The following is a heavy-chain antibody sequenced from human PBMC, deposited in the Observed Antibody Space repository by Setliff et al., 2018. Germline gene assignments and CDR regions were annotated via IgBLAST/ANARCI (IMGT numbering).Heavy chain of an antibody. J-gene: IGHJ6*02. CDR2: IVPIVGIT. D-gene: IGHD3-22*01. V-gene: IGHV1-69*10. Sequence: SVKVSCKASGGTFSKYGISWVRQAPGQGFEWMGGIVPIVGITNYAQNFQGRVTTTADESTSTAYMELSSLMSEDTAVYYCASHVVVISRGRMALYGMDVWGQGTTVTVSS. CDR1: GGTFSKYG. CDR3: ASHVVVISRGRMALYGMDV.